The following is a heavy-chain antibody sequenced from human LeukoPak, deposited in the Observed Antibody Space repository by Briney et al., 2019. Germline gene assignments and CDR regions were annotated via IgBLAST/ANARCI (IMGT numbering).Heavy chain of an antibody. D-gene: IGHD1-14*01. Sequence: ASVKVSCKASGYAFTNNSINWVRQAPGQGLEWMGWISLDSDNTNFAEMFQGRVTMSTDTSTSTAYMELRSLRFDDTAVYYCARENKRSWYLDNWGQGTLVTVSS. CDR3: ARENKRSWYLDN. CDR1: GYAFTNNS. V-gene: IGHV1-18*01. J-gene: IGHJ4*02. CDR2: ISLDSDNT.